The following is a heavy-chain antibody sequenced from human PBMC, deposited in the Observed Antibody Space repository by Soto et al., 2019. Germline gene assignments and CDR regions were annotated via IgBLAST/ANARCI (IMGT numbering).Heavy chain of an antibody. Sequence: PGGSLRLSCAASGFTFSSYAMSWVRQAPGKGLEWVSAISGSGGSTYYADSVKGRFTISRDNSKNTLYLQMNSLRAEDTAVYYCAAGGGRPTVTTLDFDYWGQGTLVTVSS. CDR1: GFTFSSYA. CDR2: ISGSGGST. V-gene: IGHV3-23*01. CDR3: AAGGGRPTVTTLDFDY. D-gene: IGHD4-17*01. J-gene: IGHJ4*02.